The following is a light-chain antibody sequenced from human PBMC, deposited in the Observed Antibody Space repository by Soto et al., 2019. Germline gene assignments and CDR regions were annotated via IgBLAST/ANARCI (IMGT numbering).Light chain of an antibody. V-gene: IGLV2-23*02. CDR2: EVS. Sequence: QSALTQPASVSGSPGQSITMSCTGSRSDVGGYNLVSWYQQHPGKAPKLMIYEVSKRPSGVSNRFSGSKSSNTASLTISGLQADDEADYYCSSYAGSSTFVVFGGGTKVTVL. J-gene: IGLJ3*02. CDR1: RSDVGGYNL. CDR3: SSYAGSSTFVV.